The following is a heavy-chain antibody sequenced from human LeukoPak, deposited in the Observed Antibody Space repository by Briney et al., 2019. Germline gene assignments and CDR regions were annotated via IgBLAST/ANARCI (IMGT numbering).Heavy chain of an antibody. Sequence: SETLSLTCTVSGGSISSYYWSWIRQPPGKGLEWIGYIYYSGNTNYNPSLKSRVTISVDTSKNQFSLPLSSVPAADTAVCYCPRATAVRRYFGEGWNALDIGGRDTRVSVS. CDR3: PRATAVRRYFGEGWNALDI. J-gene: IGHJ3*02. CDR2: IYYSGNT. D-gene: IGHD3-9*01. V-gene: IGHV4-59*01. CDR1: GGSISSYY.